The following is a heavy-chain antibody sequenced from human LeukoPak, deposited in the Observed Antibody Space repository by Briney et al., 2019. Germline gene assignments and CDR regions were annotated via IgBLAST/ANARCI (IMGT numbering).Heavy chain of an antibody. CDR2: IIPIFGTS. J-gene: IGHJ3*02. Sequence: SVKVSCKASGGTFSSYAITWVRQAPGQGFEWMGGIIPIFGTSNYAQKFQGRVTITADESTSTAYMELSSLRSEDTAVYYCARDLEGRWLLESAAFDIWGQGTMVTVSS. CDR3: ARDLEGRWLLESAAFDI. D-gene: IGHD5-24*01. V-gene: IGHV1-69*13. CDR1: GGTFSSYA.